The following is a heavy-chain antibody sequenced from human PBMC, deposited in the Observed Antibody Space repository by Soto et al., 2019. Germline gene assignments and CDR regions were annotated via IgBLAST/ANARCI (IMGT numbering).Heavy chain of an antibody. V-gene: IGHV4-4*02. Sequence: QVQLQESGPGLVRPSGTVSITCAVSGLSISSDNWWSWVRQPPGKGLEWIGEIHHSGSTNYNPSLKSRVTMSVVPSKYLFSLTLNSVTAADTAFYYCARDQGSHPGDWGQGTLVSVSS. CDR3: ARDQGSHPGD. CDR2: IHHSGST. CDR1: GLSISSDNW. D-gene: IGHD6-13*01. J-gene: IGHJ4*02.